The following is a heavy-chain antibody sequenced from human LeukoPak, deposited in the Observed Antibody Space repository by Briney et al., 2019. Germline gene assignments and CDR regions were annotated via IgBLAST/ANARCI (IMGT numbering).Heavy chain of an antibody. V-gene: IGHV1-2*02. CDR3: ARDLETTVVNFGLY. D-gene: IGHD4-23*01. CDR1: GYTFTGYY. J-gene: IGHJ4*02. Sequence: GASVKVSCKASGYTFTGYYMHWVRQAPGQGLEWMGWINPNSGGTNYAQKFQGRVTMTRDTSISTAYMELSRLRSDDTAVYYCARDLETTVVNFGLYWGQGTLVTVSS. CDR2: INPNSGGT.